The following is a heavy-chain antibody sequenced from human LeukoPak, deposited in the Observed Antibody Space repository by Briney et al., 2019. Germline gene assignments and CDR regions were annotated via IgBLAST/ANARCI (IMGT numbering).Heavy chain of an antibody. Sequence: GGPLRLSCAASGFTFDDYAMHWVRQAPGKGLEWVSGISWNSGSIGYADSVKGRFTISRDNAKNSLYLQMNSLRAEDTALYYCAKARGYDTSFIDYWGQGTLVTVSS. CDR2: ISWNSGSI. CDR3: AKARGYDTSFIDY. J-gene: IGHJ4*02. V-gene: IGHV3-9*01. CDR1: GFTFDDYA. D-gene: IGHD5-12*01.